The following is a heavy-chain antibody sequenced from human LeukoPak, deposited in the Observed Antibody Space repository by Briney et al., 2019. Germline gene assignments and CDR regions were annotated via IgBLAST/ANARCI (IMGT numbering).Heavy chain of an antibody. J-gene: IGHJ4*02. CDR3: ASDLSGPPNDFDWLFPLDY. D-gene: IGHD3-9*01. CDR1: GGTFSSYA. Sequence: SVKVSCKASGGTFSSYAISWVRQAPGQGLEWMGRIIPIFGIANYAQKFQGRVTITADKSTSTAHMELSSLRSEDTAVYYCASDLSGPPNDFDWLFPLDYWGQGTLVTVSS. CDR2: IIPIFGIA. V-gene: IGHV1-69*04.